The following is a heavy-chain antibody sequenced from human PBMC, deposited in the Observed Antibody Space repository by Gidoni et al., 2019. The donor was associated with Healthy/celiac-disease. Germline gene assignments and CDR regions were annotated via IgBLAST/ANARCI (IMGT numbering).Heavy chain of an antibody. D-gene: IGHD3-9*01. J-gene: IGHJ4*02. CDR1: GYTFTSYA. Sequence: QVQLVQSGSELKKPGASVKVSFKASGYTFTSYALNWVRQAPGQGLEWMGWINTNTGKPTYAQGFTGRFVFSLDTSVSTAYLQISSLKAEDTAVYYCARYGVAQNYDILTGYHTPLDYWGQGTLVTVSS. V-gene: IGHV7-4-1*02. CDR3: ARYGVAQNYDILTGYHTPLDY. CDR2: INTNTGKP.